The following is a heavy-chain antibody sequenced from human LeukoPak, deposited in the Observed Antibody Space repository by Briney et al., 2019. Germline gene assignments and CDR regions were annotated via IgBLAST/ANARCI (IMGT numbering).Heavy chain of an antibody. Sequence: GESLIISCAASGSTFSSYSMKWVRQAPGKGLECGSSISSSSSYIYYADSVKGPITVSRANDKNSLNLQLNSLRAAAMAVYSCERDKEGVFYIWGQGKMVTVSS. CDR2: ISSSSSYI. CDR3: ERDKEGVFYI. J-gene: IGHJ3*02. CDR1: GSTFSSYS. V-gene: IGHV3-21*01.